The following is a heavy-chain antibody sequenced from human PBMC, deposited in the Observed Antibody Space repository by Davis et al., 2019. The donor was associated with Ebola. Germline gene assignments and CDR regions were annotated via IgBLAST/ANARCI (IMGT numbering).Heavy chain of an antibody. J-gene: IGHJ4*02. D-gene: IGHD3-10*01. CDR1: GFTFSHYS. CDR3: ARAKKNYYGSGRFGGDLGY. CDR2: ISMSSSYI. Sequence: PGGSLRLSCAASGFTFSHYSMSWIRQAPGKGLEWVSYISMSSSYITYADSVKGRFTISRDNAKNSLYLQMNSLSAEDTAVYYCARAKKNYYGSGRFGGDLGYWGQGTPVTVSS. V-gene: IGHV3-11*06.